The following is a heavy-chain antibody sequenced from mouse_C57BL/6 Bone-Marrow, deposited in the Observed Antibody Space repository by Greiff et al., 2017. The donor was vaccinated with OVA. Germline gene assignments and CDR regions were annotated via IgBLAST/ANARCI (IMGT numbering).Heavy chain of an antibody. Sequence: DVQLQESGGGLVQPKGSLKLSCAASGFTFNTYAMHWVRQAPGKGLEWVAHIRSKSSNYATYYADSVKDRFTISRDDSQSMLYLQMNNLKTEDTAMYYCLGYGYRGFAYWGQGTLVTVSA. D-gene: IGHD2-2*01. CDR1: GFTFNTYA. J-gene: IGHJ3*01. CDR3: LGYGYRGFAY. CDR2: IRSKSSNYAT. V-gene: IGHV10-3*01.